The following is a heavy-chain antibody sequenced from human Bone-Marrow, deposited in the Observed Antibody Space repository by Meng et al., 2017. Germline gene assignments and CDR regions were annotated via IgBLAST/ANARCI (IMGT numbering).Heavy chain of an antibody. CDR2: IYPGDSDT. CDR1: GYSFTSYW. J-gene: IGHJ5*02. Sequence: KVSCKGSGYSFTSYWIGWVRQMPGKGLEWMGIIYPGDSDTRYSPSFQGQVTISADKSISTAYLQWSSLKASDTAMYYCARGTAAAVTYNWFDPWGQGTLVTVSS. V-gene: IGHV5-51*01. CDR3: ARGTAAAVTYNWFDP. D-gene: IGHD6-13*01.